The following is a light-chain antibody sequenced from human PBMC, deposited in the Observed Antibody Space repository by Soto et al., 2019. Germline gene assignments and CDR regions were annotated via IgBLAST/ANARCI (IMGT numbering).Light chain of an antibody. J-gene: IGKJ4*01. V-gene: IGKV4-1*01. CDR2: WAS. CDR3: QQYYSTPFT. Sequence: DIVMTQSPDSLAVSLGYRATVNCNSSQIILYSSNSKNYLAWYQQKPGQPPKLLIYWASTRESGVPDRFSGSGSGTDFTLTISSLQAEDVAVYYCQQYYSTPFTFGGGTKVDIK. CDR1: QIILYSSNSKNY.